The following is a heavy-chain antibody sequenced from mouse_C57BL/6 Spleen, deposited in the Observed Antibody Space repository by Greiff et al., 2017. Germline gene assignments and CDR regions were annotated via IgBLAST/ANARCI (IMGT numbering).Heavy chain of an antibody. CDR1: GYTFTTYP. CDR2: FHPYNDDT. CDR3: ARGGYGNYLYAMDY. J-gene: IGHJ4*01. Sequence: QVQLQQPGAELVKPGASVKMSCKASGYTFTTYPIEWMKQNHGKSLEWIGNFHPYNDDTKYNEKFKGKATLTVEKSSSTVYLELSRLASDDSAVYYCARGGYGNYLYAMDYWGQGTSVTVSS. V-gene: IGHV1-47*01. D-gene: IGHD2-1*01.